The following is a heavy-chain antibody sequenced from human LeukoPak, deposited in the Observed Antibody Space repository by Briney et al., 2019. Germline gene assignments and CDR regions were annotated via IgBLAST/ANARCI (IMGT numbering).Heavy chain of an antibody. CDR2: ISSGGST. J-gene: IGHJ4*02. Sequence: GGSLRLSRAASGFTLSSYTMGWVRQAPGKGLEWVSTISSGGSTYYPDSMKGRFTISRDNSKNTLYLQMNSLRGEDTAVYYCAKGGVMGARETDYWGQGTLVTVSS. CDR1: GFTLSSYT. CDR3: AKGGVMGARETDY. V-gene: IGHV3-23*01. D-gene: IGHD2-8*01.